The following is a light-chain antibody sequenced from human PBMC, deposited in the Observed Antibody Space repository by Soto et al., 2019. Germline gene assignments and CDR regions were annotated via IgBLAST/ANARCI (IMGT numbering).Light chain of an antibody. Sequence: EIVLTQSPGTLSLSPGERATLSCRASQSVYRNYLAWYQQKPGRAPRLLIHRTSTRATGIPDRFSGSGSGTDFTLTISRLEPEDSAVYYCQQYGSPTTFGQGTKVEFK. J-gene: IGKJ1*01. CDR2: RTS. V-gene: IGKV3-20*01. CDR3: QQYGSPTT. CDR1: QSVYRNY.